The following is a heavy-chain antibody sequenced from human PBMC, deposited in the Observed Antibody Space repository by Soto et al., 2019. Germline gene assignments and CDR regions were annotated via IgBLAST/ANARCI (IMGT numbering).Heavy chain of an antibody. CDR2: IVVGSGNT. V-gene: IGHV1-58*02. CDR3: AAEVLYDYIWGSDDAFDI. CDR1: RLTFASSA. Sequence: ASVKVCCEASRLTFASSAMQWARQARGQRLEWIGWIVVGSGNTNYAQKFQERVTITRDMSTSTAYMELSSLRSEDTAVYYCAAEVLYDYIWGSDDAFDIWGQGTMVTVSS. J-gene: IGHJ3*02. D-gene: IGHD3-16*01.